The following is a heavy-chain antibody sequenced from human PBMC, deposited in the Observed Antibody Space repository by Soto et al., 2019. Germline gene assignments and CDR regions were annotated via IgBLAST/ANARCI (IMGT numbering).Heavy chain of an antibody. CDR2: MNPESGHT. CDR3: ARGWATNWFDP. Sequence: QVQLVQSGAEVKKPGASVKVSCKSSGYTFSIYDINWVRQAAGQGLEWVGWMNPESGHTAYAQKFEGRVTMTRDTSTSTAYMELSSLSSEDTAVYYCARGWATNWFDPWGQGTLVTVSS. V-gene: IGHV1-8*01. J-gene: IGHJ5*02. CDR1: GYTFSIYD. D-gene: IGHD7-27*01.